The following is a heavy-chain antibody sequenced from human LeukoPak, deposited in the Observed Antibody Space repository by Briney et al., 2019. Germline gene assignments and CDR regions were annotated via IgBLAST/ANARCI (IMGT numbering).Heavy chain of an antibody. Sequence: PGGSLILSCAASGFTFSSNAMNWVRQAPGKGVEWVSAIRRSGGSTYYADSVKGRFTISRDNSRNTVFLQMNSLRAEDTAVYYCARDGAYCGGDCYSFLDHWGQGNLVTVSS. CDR1: GFTFSSNA. D-gene: IGHD2-21*02. CDR3: ARDGAYCGGDCYSFLDH. CDR2: IRRSGGST. V-gene: IGHV3-23*01. J-gene: IGHJ4*02.